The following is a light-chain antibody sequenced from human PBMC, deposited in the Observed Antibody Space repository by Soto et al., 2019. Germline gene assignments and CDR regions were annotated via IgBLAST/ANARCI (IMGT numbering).Light chain of an antibody. CDR1: QGISNY. CDR2: AAS. CDR3: QKYNNAPRT. J-gene: IGKJ1*01. Sequence: DIQLTQSPSSLSASVGDTVTITCRASQGISNYLAWYQQKPGQVPNLLIYAASTLQSWVPSRFSGSGSGTDFTLTISSLRPEDVATYYCQKYNNAPRTFGQGTKVEI. V-gene: IGKV1-27*01.